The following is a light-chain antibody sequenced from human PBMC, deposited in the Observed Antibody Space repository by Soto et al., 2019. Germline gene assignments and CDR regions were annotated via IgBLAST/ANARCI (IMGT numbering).Light chain of an antibody. V-gene: IGLV2-23*02. CDR2: EVN. Sequence: QSALTQPASVSGSPGQSITISCTGTISNVGSYNLVSWYQQHPGKAPKLIIYEVNKRPSGVSNRFSGSKSGNTASLTISGLQTEDEADYYCYSYEGGRVFGGGTKVTVL. J-gene: IGLJ3*02. CDR1: ISNVGSYNL. CDR3: YSYEGGRV.